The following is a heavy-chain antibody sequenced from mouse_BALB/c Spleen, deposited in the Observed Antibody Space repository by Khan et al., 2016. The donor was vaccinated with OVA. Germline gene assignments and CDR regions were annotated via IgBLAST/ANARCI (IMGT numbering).Heavy chain of an antibody. CDR3: ARTARIKY. CDR1: GYSITSGYG. CDR2: ISYSGST. J-gene: IGHJ2*01. D-gene: IGHD1-2*01. Sequence: EVQLQESGPGLVKPSQSLSLTCTVTGYSITSGYGWNWIRQFPGNQLEWMGYISYSGSTNYNPSLKSRTSLTRDTSKNQSFLQLNSVTTEDTATYYCARTARIKYWGQGTTLTVSS. V-gene: IGHV3-2*02.